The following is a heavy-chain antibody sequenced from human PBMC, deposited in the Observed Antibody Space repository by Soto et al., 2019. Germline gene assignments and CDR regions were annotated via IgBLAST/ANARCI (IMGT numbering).Heavy chain of an antibody. CDR3: ARDRGYCSGGSCYPKPEYYYYGMDV. J-gene: IGHJ6*02. V-gene: IGHV1-69*13. D-gene: IGHD2-15*01. CDR2: IIPIFGTA. CDR1: GGTFSSYA. Sequence: SVKVSCKASGGTFSSYAISWVRQAPGQGLEWMGGIIPIFGTANYAQKFQGRVTITADESTSTAYMELSSLRSGDTAVYYCARDRGYCSGGSCYPKPEYYYYGMDVWGQGTTVTVSS.